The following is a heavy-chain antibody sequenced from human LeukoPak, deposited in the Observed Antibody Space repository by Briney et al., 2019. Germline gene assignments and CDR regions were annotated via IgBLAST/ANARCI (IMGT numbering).Heavy chain of an antibody. Sequence: SETLSLTCTVSGVSISSYYWSWIRQPPGKGLEWIGYIYYSGSTNYNPSLKSRVTISVDTSKNQFSLKLSSVTAADTAVYYCARDPIYYDSSGYYSNDAFDIWGQGTMVTVSS. CDR3: ARDPIYYDSSGYYSNDAFDI. V-gene: IGHV4-59*01. CDR1: GVSISSYY. J-gene: IGHJ3*02. D-gene: IGHD3-22*01. CDR2: IYYSGST.